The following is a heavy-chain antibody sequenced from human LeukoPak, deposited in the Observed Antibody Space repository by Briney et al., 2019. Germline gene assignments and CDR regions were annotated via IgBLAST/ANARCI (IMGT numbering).Heavy chain of an antibody. V-gene: IGHV3-33*06. Sequence: GGSLRLSCAASGFTFSSYGMHWVRQAPGKGLEWVAVIWYDGSNKYYADSVKGRFTISRDNSKNTLYLQMNSLRAEDTAVYYCAKEPVSKSMRYYFDYWDQGTLVTVSS. CDR3: AKEPVSKSMRYYFDY. CDR2: IWYDGSNK. J-gene: IGHJ4*02. CDR1: GFTFSSYG. D-gene: IGHD1-14*01.